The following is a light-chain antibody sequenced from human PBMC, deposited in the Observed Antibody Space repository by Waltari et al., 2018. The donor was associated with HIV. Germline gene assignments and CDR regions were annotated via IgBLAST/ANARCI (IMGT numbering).Light chain of an antibody. Sequence: QLVLTQSPSVSASLGASVKLTCTLSSWPDTYAIAWHPQRPEKGPRYLMKVTGDGRHTKGAGIPDRFLGSSSGAERYLTITSLQSEDEGDYYCQTWGSATLVVFGGGTKLTVL. CDR2: VTGDGRH. CDR3: QTWGSATLVV. V-gene: IGLV4-69*01. CDR1: SWPDTYA. J-gene: IGLJ2*01.